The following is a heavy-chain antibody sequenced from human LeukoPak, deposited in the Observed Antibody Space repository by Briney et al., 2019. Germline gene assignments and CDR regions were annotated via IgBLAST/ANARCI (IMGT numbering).Heavy chain of an antibody. CDR1: GVSMSAFQ. V-gene: IGHV4-4*09. CDR2: VNTKGET. D-gene: IGHD3-10*01. CDR3: ARHGSVRSPLGP. Sequence: PSETLSLTCTVSGVSMSAFQWSWVRQSPEKGLEWIGCVNTKGETNYNPSLKSRVITSVDTSKSQFSLRLTSVTAADTAVYYCARHGSVRSPLGPWGQRTLVTVSS. J-gene: IGHJ5*02.